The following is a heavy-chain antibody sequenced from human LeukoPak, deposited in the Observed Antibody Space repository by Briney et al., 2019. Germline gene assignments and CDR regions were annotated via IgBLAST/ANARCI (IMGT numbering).Heavy chain of an antibody. CDR3: AKVRDTFGLYYYMDV. CDR1: GFTFSDYA. D-gene: IGHD3-16*02. V-gene: IGHV3-23*01. CDR2: ISGGSSGST. Sequence: PGGSLRLSCAASGFTFSDYAMSWVRQAPGKGLEWLSVISGGSSGSTYYADSVTGRFTVSRDNSKNTLYLQMNSLRAEDTAVYYCAKVRDTFGLYYYMDVWGKGTTVIVSS. J-gene: IGHJ6*03.